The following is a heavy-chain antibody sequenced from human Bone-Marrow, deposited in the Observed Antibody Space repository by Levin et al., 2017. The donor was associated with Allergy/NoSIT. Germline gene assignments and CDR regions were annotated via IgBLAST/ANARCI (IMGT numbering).Heavy chain of an antibody. J-gene: IGHJ6*02. CDR3: ANDFAPTGNGYSFYYYYDMDV. CDR2: ISYDGSNE. D-gene: IGHD3-22*01. CDR1: GFTFSSYG. Sequence: PGGSLRLSCAASGFTFSSYGMHWVRQAPGKGLEWVAVISYDGSNEDSADSVKGRITISRDNSKNTLYLQMNSLRAEDPAVYYCANDFAPTGNGYSFYYYYDMDVWGQGTTVTVSS. V-gene: IGHV3-30*18.